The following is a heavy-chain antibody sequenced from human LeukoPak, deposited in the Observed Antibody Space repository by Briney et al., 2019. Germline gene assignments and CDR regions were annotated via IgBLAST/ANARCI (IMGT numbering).Heavy chain of an antibody. CDR1: GYSISSGYY. D-gene: IGHD2-2*01. V-gene: IGHV4-38-2*02. J-gene: IGHJ4*02. CDR3: ARGRDIVVVPAAPFDY. CDR2: INHSGST. Sequence: PSETLSLTCTVSGYSISSGYYWGWIRQPPGKGLEWIGEINHSGSTNYNPSLKSRVTISVDTSKNQFSLKLSSVTAADTAVYYCARGRDIVVVPAAPFDYWGQGTLVTVSS.